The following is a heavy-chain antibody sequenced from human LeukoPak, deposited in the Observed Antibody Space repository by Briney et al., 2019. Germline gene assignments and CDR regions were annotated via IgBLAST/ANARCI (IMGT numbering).Heavy chain of an antibody. D-gene: IGHD3-22*01. CDR3: ARDVSSGYYSRRKYFDY. CDR2: ISSSSSYI. Sequence: GGSLRLSXAASGFTFSSYSMNWVRQAPGKGLEWVSSISSSSSYIYYADSVKGRFTISRDNAKNSLYLQMNSLRAEDTAVYYCARDVSSGYYSRRKYFDYWGQGTLVTVSS. J-gene: IGHJ4*02. V-gene: IGHV3-21*01. CDR1: GFTFSSYS.